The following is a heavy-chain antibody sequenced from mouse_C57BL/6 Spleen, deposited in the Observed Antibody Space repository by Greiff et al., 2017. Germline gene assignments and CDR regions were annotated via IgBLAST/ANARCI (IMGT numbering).Heavy chain of an antibody. V-gene: IGHV1-82*01. CDR3: ARHYDYEYFDV. Sequence: QVQLKQSGPELVKPGASAKISCKASGYAFSSSWMNWVKQRPGKGLEWIGRIYPGDGDTNYNGKFKGKATLTADKSSSTAYMQLSSLTSEDSAVYFCARHYDYEYFDVWGTGTTVTVSS. J-gene: IGHJ1*03. D-gene: IGHD2-4*01. CDR2: IYPGDGDT. CDR1: GYAFSSSW.